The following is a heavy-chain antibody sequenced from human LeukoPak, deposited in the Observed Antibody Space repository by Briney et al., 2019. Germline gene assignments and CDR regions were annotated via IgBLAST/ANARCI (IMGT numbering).Heavy chain of an antibody. D-gene: IGHD6-13*01. CDR1: GFTFSSFG. CDR2: IWYDASNK. Sequence: GGSLRLSCAASGFTFSSFGMHWVRQAPGKGLECVAVIWYDASNKYYADSVKGRFTISRDNSKNTLYLQMNSLRDDDTAVYYCVRGVGVSRFNYLDSWGQGTLVIVSS. CDR3: VRGVGVSRFNYLDS. J-gene: IGHJ4*02. V-gene: IGHV3-33*01.